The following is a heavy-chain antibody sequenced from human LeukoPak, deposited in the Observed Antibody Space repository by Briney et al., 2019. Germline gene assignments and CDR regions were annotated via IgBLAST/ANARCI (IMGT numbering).Heavy chain of an antibody. Sequence: PSETLSLTCTVSGGSISSYYWSWLWQPPGKGLEWIGYIYYSGSTNYNPSLKSRVTISVDTSRDQLSLNLNSMTTADTAVYFCARGWKQWLGVFDIWGQGTRVIVSS. J-gene: IGHJ3*02. CDR2: IYYSGST. CDR3: ARGWKQWLGVFDI. V-gene: IGHV4-59*01. CDR1: GGSISSYY. D-gene: IGHD6-19*01.